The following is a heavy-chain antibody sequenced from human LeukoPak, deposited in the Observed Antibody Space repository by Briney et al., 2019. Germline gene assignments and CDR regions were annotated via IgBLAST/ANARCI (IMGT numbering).Heavy chain of an antibody. V-gene: IGHV4-39*01. J-gene: IGHJ6*02. CDR1: GGSISSSNYY. D-gene: IGHD2-15*01. CDR3: ARRYLGYCSGDSCPLNYYGMDV. Sequence: SEALSLTCTVSGGSISSSNYYWGWIRQPPGKGLEWIGSIYYSGSTYYNPSLKSRVTISVDTSKNQFSLKLSSVTAAETAVYFCARRYLGYCSGDSCPLNYYGMDVWGQGTTVTVSS. CDR2: IYYSGST.